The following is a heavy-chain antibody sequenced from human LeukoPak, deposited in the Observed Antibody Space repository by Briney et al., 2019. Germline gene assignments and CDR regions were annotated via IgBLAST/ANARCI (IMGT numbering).Heavy chain of an antibody. D-gene: IGHD5-24*01. CDR1: GFTFSSYA. CDR2: ISYDGSNK. Sequence: PGRSLRLSCAASGFTFSSYAMHWVRQAPGKGLEWVAVISYDGSNKYYADSVKDRFTISRDNSKNTLYLQMNSLRAEDTAVYYCARGVATTRHYYYGMDVWGQGTTVTVSS. CDR3: ARGVATTRHYYYGMDV. V-gene: IGHV3-30-3*01. J-gene: IGHJ6*02.